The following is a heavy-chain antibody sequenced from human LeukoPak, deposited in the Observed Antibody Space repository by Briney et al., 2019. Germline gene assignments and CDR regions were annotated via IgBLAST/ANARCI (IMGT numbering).Heavy chain of an antibody. CDR3: ARSWGTAYYYDSSGLPNWFDP. CDR1: GGTFSSYA. D-gene: IGHD3-22*01. Sequence: SVKVSCTASGGTFSSYAIRWVRQAPGQGLEWMGRVIPILGIANYAQKFQGRVTITADKSTSTAYMELSSLRSEDTAVYYCARSWGTAYYYDSSGLPNWFDPWGQGTLVTVSS. V-gene: IGHV1-69*04. J-gene: IGHJ5*02. CDR2: VIPILGIA.